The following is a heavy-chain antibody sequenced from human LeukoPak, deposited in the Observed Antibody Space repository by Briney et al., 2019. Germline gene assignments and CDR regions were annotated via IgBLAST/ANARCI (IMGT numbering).Heavy chain of an antibody. D-gene: IGHD5-24*01. Sequence: GGSLRLSCVVSGFTVSNNYVSWVRQAPGKGLEWVSVIHASGDTYYADSVKGRFTISRDNSKNTLSLQMNNLRGEDTALYYCTKGPYGNSIYYGMDVWGQGTTVTVSS. CDR3: TKGPYGNSIYYGMDV. V-gene: IGHV3-53*01. J-gene: IGHJ6*02. CDR1: GFTVSNNY. CDR2: IHASGDT.